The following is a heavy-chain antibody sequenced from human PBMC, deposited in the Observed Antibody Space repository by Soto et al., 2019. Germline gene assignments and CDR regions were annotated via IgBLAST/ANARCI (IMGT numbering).Heavy chain of an antibody. Sequence: SETLSLTCTVSGGSIRSHYWGWIRQPPGKGLEWIGYIYYSGSINYSPSLKSRVSISVDTSKNQVSLKVHSVTAADTAVYYCARFGVAAALDDNSGRGILFTVSS. CDR3: ARFGVAAALDDN. V-gene: IGHV4-59*11. D-gene: IGHD6-13*01. J-gene: IGHJ4*01. CDR2: IYYSGSI. CDR1: GGSIRSHY.